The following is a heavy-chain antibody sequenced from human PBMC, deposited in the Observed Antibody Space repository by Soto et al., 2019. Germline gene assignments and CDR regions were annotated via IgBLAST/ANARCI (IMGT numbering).Heavy chain of an antibody. V-gene: IGHV2-5*02. Sequence: QITLKESGPTLVKPTQTLTLTCTFSGFSLSTTGKSVAWIRQPPGKALEWLSVIYCDDDKRYSPSLNTRLTIAKDLSKNQVVLKLTNMDPSDTGTYYCTHSRRDSDDFPYWGQGTLVSVSS. CDR3: THSRRDSDDFPY. CDR2: IYCDDDK. J-gene: IGHJ4*02. D-gene: IGHD1-1*01. CDR1: GFSLSTTGKS.